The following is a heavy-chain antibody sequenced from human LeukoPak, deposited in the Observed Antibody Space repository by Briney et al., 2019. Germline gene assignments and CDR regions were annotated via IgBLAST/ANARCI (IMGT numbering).Heavy chain of an antibody. CDR2: IYSGGST. CDR3: ARDGYGYNYFDY. V-gene: IGHV3-66*01. CDR1: GFTVSSNY. Sequence: GGSLRLSCAASGFTVSSNYMSWVRQAPGKGLEWVSVIYSGGSTYYADSVKGRFTISRDNSKNTLYLQMNSLRAEDTAVYYSARDGYGYNYFDYWGQGTLVTVSS. D-gene: IGHD5-18*01. J-gene: IGHJ4*02.